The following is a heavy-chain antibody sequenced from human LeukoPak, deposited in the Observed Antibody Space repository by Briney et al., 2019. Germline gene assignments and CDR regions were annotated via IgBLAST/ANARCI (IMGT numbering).Heavy chain of an antibody. V-gene: IGHV4-31*03. CDR1: GGSISTGGYY. CDR2: IYYSGST. CDR3: ARAAPNYYDSSGSLRNPYFDY. D-gene: IGHD3-22*01. Sequence: SETLSLTCTVSGGSISTGGYYWSWLRQHPGKGLEWIGNIYYSGSTYYSPSLKSRVTMSVDTSKNQFPLTLISVTAADTAVYFCARAAPNYYDSSGSLRNPYFDYWGQGTLVTVSS. J-gene: IGHJ4*02.